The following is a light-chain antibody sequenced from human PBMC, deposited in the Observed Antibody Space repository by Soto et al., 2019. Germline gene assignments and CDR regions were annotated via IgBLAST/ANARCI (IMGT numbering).Light chain of an antibody. J-gene: IGKJ1*01. CDR3: QQYNSYST. CDR2: KAS. V-gene: IGKV1-5*03. CDR1: QSISSW. Sequence: DIQMTQSPSTLSASVGDRVTITCRASQSISSWLAWYQQKPGKAPKLLIYKASSLKSGVPSRFSGSGSGTEFTLTISSLQPDDFATYYCQQYNSYSTFGHGTKVEIK.